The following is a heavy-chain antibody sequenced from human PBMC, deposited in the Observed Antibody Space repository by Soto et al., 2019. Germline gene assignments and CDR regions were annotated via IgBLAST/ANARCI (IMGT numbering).Heavy chain of an antibody. V-gene: IGHV3-21*01. CDR2: ISSSSRNI. D-gene: IGHD4-17*01. J-gene: IGHJ4*02. Sequence: GGSLRLSCAASGFTFSVYSVNWVRQAPGKGLEWVSSISSSSRNINYAGSVKGRFTISRDNVKNSLYLHMNSLRVEDTAVYYCARDDYGDDFLKGELDYCGQGTLVTVAS. CDR3: ARDDYGDDFLKGELDY. CDR1: GFTFSVYS.